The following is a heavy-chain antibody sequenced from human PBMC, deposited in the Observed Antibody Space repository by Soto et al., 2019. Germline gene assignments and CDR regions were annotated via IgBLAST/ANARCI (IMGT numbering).Heavy chain of an antibody. CDR1: GYPFTASY. CDR2: INPRDGSS. CDR3: ALREGSDFDF. J-gene: IGHJ4*01. V-gene: IGHV1-46*01. Sequence: QVQLVQSGAEVKKPGASVKASCKASGYPFTASYMYWVRQAPGPGLEWVGVINPRDGSSNYAQNFQERVSMTSDTSTTTVHMELSSLRSDDTAVYYCALREGSDFDFWGQGTLVTVSS.